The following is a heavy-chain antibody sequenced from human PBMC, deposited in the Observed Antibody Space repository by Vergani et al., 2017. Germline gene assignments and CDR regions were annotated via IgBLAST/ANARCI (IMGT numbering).Heavy chain of an antibody. D-gene: IGHD2-2*02. Sequence: QVQLQESGPGLVKPSQTLSLTCTVSGGSISSGGYYWSWIRQHPGKGLEWIGYIYYSGSTYYNPSLKSRVTISVDTSKNQFSLKLSSVTAADTAVYYCAKDRRRYCSSTSCYTGRGFDYWGQGTLVTVSS. V-gene: IGHV4-31*03. CDR3: AKDRRRYCSSTSCYTGRGFDY. J-gene: IGHJ4*02. CDR1: GGSISSGGYY. CDR2: IYYSGST.